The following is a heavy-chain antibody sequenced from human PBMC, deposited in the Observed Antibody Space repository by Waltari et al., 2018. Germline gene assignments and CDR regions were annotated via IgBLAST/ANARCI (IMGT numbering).Heavy chain of an antibody. CDR3: ARDLTFPYCSGGSCYQHPPEANYYYGMDV. Sequence: EVQLVESGGGLVKPGGSLRLSCAASGFTFSSYSMNWVRQAPGTGLEWVSSISSSRSYIYYADSVKGRFTISRDNAKNSLYLQMNSLRAEDTAVYYCARDLTFPYCSGGSCYQHPPEANYYYGMDVWGQGTTVTVSS. CDR2: ISSSRSYI. CDR1: GFTFSSYS. D-gene: IGHD2-15*01. V-gene: IGHV3-21*01. J-gene: IGHJ6*02.